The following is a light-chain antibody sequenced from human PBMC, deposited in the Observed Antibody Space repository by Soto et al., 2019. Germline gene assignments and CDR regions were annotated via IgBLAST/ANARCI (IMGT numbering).Light chain of an antibody. Sequence: IVMPQSTATLSVSPGERATLAFRASQSVSGYLAWYQQKPGQAPRLLIYDVSNRATGIPARFSGSGSGTDFTLTISSLEPEDFAIYYCQQRNYWQVTFGQGTRLEI. J-gene: IGKJ5*01. CDR1: QSVSGY. CDR3: QQRNYWQVT. CDR2: DVS. V-gene: IGKV3-11*01.